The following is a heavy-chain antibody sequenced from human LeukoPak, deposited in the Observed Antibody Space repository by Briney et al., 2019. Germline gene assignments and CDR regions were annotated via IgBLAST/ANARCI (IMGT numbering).Heavy chain of an antibody. J-gene: IGHJ4*02. CDR1: GFTFSSYA. D-gene: IGHD3-22*01. Sequence: GGSLRLSCAASGFTFSSYAMTWVRQAPGKGLEWVSAISASGSNTYYADSVKGRFTISRDNSKNTLYLQMNSLRAEDTAIYYCAKENWGYNWKYDSSGSGINYWGQGTLVTFSS. CDR3: AKENWGYNWKYDSSGSGINY. CDR2: ISASGSNT. V-gene: IGHV3-23*01.